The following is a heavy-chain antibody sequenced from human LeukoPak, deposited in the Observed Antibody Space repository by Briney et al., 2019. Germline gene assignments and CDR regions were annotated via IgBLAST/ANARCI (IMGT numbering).Heavy chain of an antibody. J-gene: IGHJ6*02. CDR1: GGSISSYY. D-gene: IGHD3-9*01. V-gene: IGHV4-59*01. CDR2: IYYSGST. CDR3: ARGDYDILTGYNYYYYYGMDV. Sequence: SETLSLTCTVSGGSISSYYWSWIRQPPGKGLEWIGCIYYSGSTNYNPSLKSRVTISVDTSKNQFSLKLSSVTAADTAVYYCARGDYDILTGYNYYYYYGMDVWGQGTTVTVSS.